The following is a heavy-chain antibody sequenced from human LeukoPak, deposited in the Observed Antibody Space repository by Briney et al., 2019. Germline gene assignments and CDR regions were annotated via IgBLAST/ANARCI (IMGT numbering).Heavy chain of an antibody. V-gene: IGHV4-4*07. Sequence: SETLSLTCTVSSGSISTFYWSWIRLPAGKGLEWIGRIYTSGRTNYNPSLKSRVTMSLDTSKNQFSLNLSSVTAADTAAYFCARAHSGWDYFDYWGQGTLVTVFS. CDR2: IYTSGRT. CDR3: ARAHSGWDYFDY. CDR1: SGSISTFY. J-gene: IGHJ4*02. D-gene: IGHD3-10*01.